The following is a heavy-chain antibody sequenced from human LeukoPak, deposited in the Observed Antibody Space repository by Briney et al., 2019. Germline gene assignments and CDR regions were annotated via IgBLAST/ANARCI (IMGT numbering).Heavy chain of an antibody. D-gene: IGHD2-2*01. CDR2: ISNTISIT. CDR3: ARGPTHIPAT. Sequence: PGGSPRLSCAASGFTISSYIMNWVRQAPGKGLEWISYISNTISITYYADSVKGRFTISRDNAKNSLYLQMNSLRAEDTAVYYCARGPTHIPATWGQGTLVTVSS. CDR1: GFTISSYI. J-gene: IGHJ4*02. V-gene: IGHV3-48*01.